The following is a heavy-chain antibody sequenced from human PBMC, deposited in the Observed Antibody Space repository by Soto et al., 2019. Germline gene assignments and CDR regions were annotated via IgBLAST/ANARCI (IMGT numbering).Heavy chain of an antibody. J-gene: IGHJ6*02. CDR1: GGTFSSYA. CDR3: AVTMVRGVTITRKENYYYYGMDV. V-gene: IGHV1-69*13. CDR2: IIPIFGTA. Sequence: ASVKVSCKASGGTFSSYAISWVRQAPGQGLEWMGGIIPIFGTANYAQKFQGRVTITADESTSTAYMELSSLRSEDTAVYYCAVTMVRGVTITRKENYYYYGMDVWGQGTTVTVSS. D-gene: IGHD3-10*01.